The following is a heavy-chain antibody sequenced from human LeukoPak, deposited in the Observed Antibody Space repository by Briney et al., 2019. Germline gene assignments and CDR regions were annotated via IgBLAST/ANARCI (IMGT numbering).Heavy chain of an antibody. CDR2: VSVSVDTT. J-gene: IGHJ4*02. V-gene: IGHV3-23*01. CDR1: GFTFSNYA. Sequence: GGSLRLSCTASGFTFSNYAMSWVRQAPGKGLEWVSYVSVSVDTTYYSDSVKGRFTISRDNSKNTLYLQMNSLRPEDTAIYYCAKDGWDHWGQGTLVTVSS. CDR3: AKDGWDH. D-gene: IGHD2-2*03.